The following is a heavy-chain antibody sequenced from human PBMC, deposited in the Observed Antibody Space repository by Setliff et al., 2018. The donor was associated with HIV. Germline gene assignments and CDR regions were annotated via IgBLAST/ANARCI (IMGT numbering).Heavy chain of an antibody. V-gene: IGHV4-59*01. CDR3: ARGGKRAFDI. Sequence: ASETLSLTCTVSGGSISSYYWSWIRQPPGKGLEWIGHMYISGSTTYNPSLKSRVTLSVDTSKNQFSLTLSSVSGADTALYFCARGGKRAFDIWGQGAMVTVSS. CDR1: GGSISSYY. J-gene: IGHJ3*02. CDR2: MYISGST.